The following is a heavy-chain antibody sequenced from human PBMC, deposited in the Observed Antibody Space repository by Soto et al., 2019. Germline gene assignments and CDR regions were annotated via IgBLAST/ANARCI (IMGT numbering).Heavy chain of an antibody. J-gene: IGHJ6*02. CDR1: GFTFSSYG. Sequence: PGGSLRLSCAASGFTFSSYGMHWVRQAPGKGLEWVAIIYYDATYKYYADSVKGRFSISRDNSQNMLYLQMNSLRADDTAVYYCARDRITGTTGYYYGLDVWGQGTTVTVSS. V-gene: IGHV3-33*01. CDR3: ARDRITGTTGYYYGLDV. D-gene: IGHD1-7*01. CDR2: IYYDATYK.